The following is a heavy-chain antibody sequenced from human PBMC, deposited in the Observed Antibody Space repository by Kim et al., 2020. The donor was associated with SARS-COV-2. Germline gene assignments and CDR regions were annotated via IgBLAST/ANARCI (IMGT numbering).Heavy chain of an antibody. CDR1: GFTFSSYE. D-gene: IGHD2-21*02. J-gene: IGHJ4*02. CDR3: ARSTVTRGDCYSY. Sequence: GGSLRLSCAASGFTFSSYEMNWVRQAPGKGLEWVSYISSSGSTIYYADSVKGRFTLSRDNAKNSLYLQMNSLRAEDTAVYYCARSTVTRGDCYSYWGQGTLVTVSS. V-gene: IGHV3-48*03. CDR2: ISSSGSTI.